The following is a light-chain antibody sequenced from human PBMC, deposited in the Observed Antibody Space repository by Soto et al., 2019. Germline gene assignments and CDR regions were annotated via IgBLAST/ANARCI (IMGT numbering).Light chain of an antibody. Sequence: DIVMTQPPDSLAVSLGERATINCKSSQSILYNSNNKNYLAWYQQKPGQPPKLLIYWASTRDSGVPDRFSGSGSGTDFTLTISSLQAEDVAVYYCQQYYTTPGFTFGPGTKVDIK. CDR2: WAS. CDR3: QQYYTTPGFT. J-gene: IGKJ3*01. V-gene: IGKV4-1*01. CDR1: QSILYNSNNKNY.